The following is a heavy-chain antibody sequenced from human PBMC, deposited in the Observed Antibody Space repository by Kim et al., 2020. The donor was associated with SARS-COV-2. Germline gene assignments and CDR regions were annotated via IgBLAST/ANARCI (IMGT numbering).Heavy chain of an antibody. Sequence: SVKVSCKASGGTFSSYAISWVRQAPGQGLEWMGGIIPIFGTANYAQKFQGRVTITADESTSTAYMELSSLRSEDTAVYYCARERIGNWAGDYYYYYGMDVWGQGTTVTVSS. D-gene: IGHD1-26*01. CDR2: IIPIFGTA. J-gene: IGHJ6*02. V-gene: IGHV1-69*13. CDR1: GGTFSSYA. CDR3: ARERIGNWAGDYYYYYGMDV.